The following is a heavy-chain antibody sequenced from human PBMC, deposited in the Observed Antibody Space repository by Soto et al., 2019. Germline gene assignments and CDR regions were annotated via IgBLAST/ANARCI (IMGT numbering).Heavy chain of an antibody. Sequence: LRLSCAASGFTFGDYWMHWVRQPPVIVPEWVSRMTGDGRTTQYADSVKGRFTASRDNAKSTLYLQMNSLRAEDTAVYYCATAEVDYWGPGTLVTVSS. V-gene: IGHV3-74*03. CDR1: GFTFGDYW. CDR2: MTGDGRTT. CDR3: ATAEVDY. J-gene: IGHJ4*02.